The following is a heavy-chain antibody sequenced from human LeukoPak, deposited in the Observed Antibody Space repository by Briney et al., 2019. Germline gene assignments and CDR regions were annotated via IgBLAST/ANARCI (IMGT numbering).Heavy chain of an antibody. J-gene: IGHJ4*02. D-gene: IGHD3-3*01. Sequence: SETLSLTCAVYGESFSGYYWSWIRQTPGKGLEWIGEINHSGSTNYNPSLKSRVTISVDTSKNEFSLKLSSVTAADTAVYYCARTRTWSGCHNLQYYFDYWGQGTLVTVSS. CDR3: ARTRTWSGCHNLQYYFDY. CDR2: INHSGST. V-gene: IGHV4-34*01. CDR1: GESFSGYY.